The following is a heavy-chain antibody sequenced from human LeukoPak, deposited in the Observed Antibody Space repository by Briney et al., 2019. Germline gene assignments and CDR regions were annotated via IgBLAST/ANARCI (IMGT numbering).Heavy chain of an antibody. V-gene: IGHV3-15*01. Sequence: GGSLRLSCVASGLTLSNAWMRWVRQAQGKGLDWVGRIKTITDGGTTDYAAPVTGRFTISRDDSKNTLFLQVNTLKTEDTAVYYCTTPAFLGKSPYGLDVWGQGTTVTVSS. CDR3: TTPAFLGKSPYGLDV. CDR1: GLTLSNAW. J-gene: IGHJ6*02. CDR2: IKTITDGGTT. D-gene: IGHD3-3*01.